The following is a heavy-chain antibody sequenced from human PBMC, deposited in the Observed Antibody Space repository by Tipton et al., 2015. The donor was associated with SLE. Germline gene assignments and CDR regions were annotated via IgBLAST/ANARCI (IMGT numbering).Heavy chain of an antibody. CDR1: GFTFSSYS. CDR2: ISSSSTI. V-gene: IGHV3-48*01. D-gene: IGHD2-15*01. CDR3: ARGSGRGSDY. J-gene: IGHJ4*02. Sequence: SLRLSCAASGFTFSSYSMNWVRQAPGKGLEWVSYISSSSTIYYADSVKGRFTISRDNAKNSLYLQMNSLRAEDTAVYYCARGSGRGSDYWGQGTLVTVSS.